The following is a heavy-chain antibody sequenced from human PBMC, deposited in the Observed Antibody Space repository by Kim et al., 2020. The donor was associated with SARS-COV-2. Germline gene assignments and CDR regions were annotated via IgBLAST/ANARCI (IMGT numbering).Heavy chain of an antibody. V-gene: IGHV3-23*01. Sequence: GGSSYYADSGKGRLTSSRDNSKNTLYLQMNSLRAEDTDVYYCANGDSFDYWGQGTLVTVSS. CDR2: GGSS. D-gene: IGHD3-22*01. J-gene: IGHJ4*02. CDR3: ANGDSFDY.